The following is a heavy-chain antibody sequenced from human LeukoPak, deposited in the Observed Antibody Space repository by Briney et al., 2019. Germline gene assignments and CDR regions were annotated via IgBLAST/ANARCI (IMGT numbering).Heavy chain of an antibody. V-gene: IGHV3-7*01. CDR2: MKEDGGEI. CDR3: VRDRGYSTFDY. J-gene: IGHJ4*02. Sequence: GGSLRLSCAGSGFPFSNYWMAWVRQAPGKGLEWVANMKEDGGEINYVDSVKGRFTISRDNARNSLDLQMNSLRVDDTAVYYCVRDRGYSTFDYWGQGTLVIVSS. CDR1: GFPFSNYW. D-gene: IGHD4-23*01.